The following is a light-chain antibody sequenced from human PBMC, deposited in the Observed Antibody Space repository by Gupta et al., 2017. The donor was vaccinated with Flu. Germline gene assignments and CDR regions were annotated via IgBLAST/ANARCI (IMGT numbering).Light chain of an antibody. CDR2: AAS. J-gene: IGKJ2*03. V-gene: IGKV1-12*01. Sequence: DIQMTQSPSSVSASVGDRVTITCRASQGISTWLAWYQQKPGKAPKLLIYAASSWQRGVPSRFRGSGSGIDFTLIISSRQPEDYASYYCQQFNIYPPPSFGQGTNLEIK. CDR3: QQFNIYPPPS. CDR1: QGISTW.